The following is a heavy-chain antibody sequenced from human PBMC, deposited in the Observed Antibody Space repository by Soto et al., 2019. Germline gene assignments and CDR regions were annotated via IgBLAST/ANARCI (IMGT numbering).Heavy chain of an antibody. CDR3: YKDLEPAGSSHFCYAMYV. Sequence: PGGSLRLSCAASGFTFSSYGMHCVRQAPGEGLEWVAVISYDASNKYYADSVKGRFTISRDNSKNTLYLQMNSLRAEDTAVYYCYKDLEPAGSSHFCYAMYVRGQWSTHTVSS. V-gene: IGHV3-30*18. J-gene: IGHJ6*02. CDR1: GFTFSSYG. D-gene: IGHD2-2*01. CDR2: ISYDASNK.